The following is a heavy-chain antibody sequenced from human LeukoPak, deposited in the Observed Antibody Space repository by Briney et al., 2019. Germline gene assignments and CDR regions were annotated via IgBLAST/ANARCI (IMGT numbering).Heavy chain of an antibody. CDR1: GFAFNMFA. Sequence: GGSLRLPCAGTGFAFNMFAIDWVRQAPGKGLEWVSGLSRGGSNTNYADSVKGRFTISRDKSQNSVFLQMNSLRPEDTAVYYCAREQRIRHCSEGVCTEGYYFDYWGQGTLVTVFS. D-gene: IGHD2-15*01. V-gene: IGHV3-23*01. CDR3: AREQRIRHCSEGVCTEGYYFDY. CDR2: LSRGGSNT. J-gene: IGHJ4*02.